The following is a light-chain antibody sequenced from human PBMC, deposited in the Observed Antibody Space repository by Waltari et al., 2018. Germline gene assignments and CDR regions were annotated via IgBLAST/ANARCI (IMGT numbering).Light chain of an antibody. J-gene: IGLJ2*01. Sequence: QSVLTQPPSVSAAPRQTVTITCSGGSSNIGTNSVSWYQHRPDTAPKPFIYDNKKRASGIPDRFSGSKSATSATLVISGLQPGDEADYFCASWDSSVSGVLFGGGTRVTVL. CDR2: DNK. CDR3: ASWDSSVSGVL. V-gene: IGLV1-51*01. CDR1: SSNIGTNS.